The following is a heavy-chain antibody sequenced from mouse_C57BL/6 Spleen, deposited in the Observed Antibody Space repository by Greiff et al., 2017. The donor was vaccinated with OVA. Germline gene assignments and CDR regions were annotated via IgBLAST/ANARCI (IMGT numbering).Heavy chain of an antibody. Sequence: VQLQQSGPELVKPGASVKISCKASGYTFTDYYMNWVKQSHGKSLEWIGDINPNNGGTSYNQKITGKATLTVDKSSSTAYMELRSLTSEDSAVYYCARSTMITEAWFAYWGQGTLVTVSA. CDR3: ARSTMITEAWFAY. J-gene: IGHJ3*01. D-gene: IGHD2-4*01. CDR1: GYTFTDYY. V-gene: IGHV1-26*01. CDR2: INPNNGGT.